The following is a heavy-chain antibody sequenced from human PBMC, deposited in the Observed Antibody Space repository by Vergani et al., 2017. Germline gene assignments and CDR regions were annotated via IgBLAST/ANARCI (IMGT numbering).Heavy chain of an antibody. CDR3: ARPHGDILPPDPRRLDY. CDR1: GGSISPYY. V-gene: IGHV4-4*07. Sequence: QVQLQESGPGLVKPSETLSLTCIVSGGSISPYYWSWIRQPAGKGLEWIGRIYTSESTNYNPSLKSRVTMSVDTSKNQFSLKLSSVTAADTAVYYCARPHGDILPPDPRRLDYWGQGTLVTVSS. J-gene: IGHJ4*02. CDR2: IYTSEST.